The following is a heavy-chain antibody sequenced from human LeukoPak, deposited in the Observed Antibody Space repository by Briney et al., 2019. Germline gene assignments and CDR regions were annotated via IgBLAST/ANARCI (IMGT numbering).Heavy chain of an antibody. V-gene: IGHV4-59*01. CDR2: IYYSGST. CDR3: ARSGRGRYFDWLFHFDY. CDR1: GGSISSYY. Sequence: PETLSLTCTVSGGSISSYYWSWIRQPPGKGLEWIGYIYYSGSTNYNPSLKSRVTISVDTSKNQFSLKLSSVTAADTAVYYCARSGRGRYFDWLFHFDYWGQGTLVTVSS. D-gene: IGHD3-9*01. J-gene: IGHJ4*02.